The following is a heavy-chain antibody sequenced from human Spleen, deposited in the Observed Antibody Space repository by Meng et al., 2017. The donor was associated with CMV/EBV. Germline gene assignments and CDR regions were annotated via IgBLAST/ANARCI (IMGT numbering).Heavy chain of an antibody. CDR2: ISGYNGNT. CDR3: ARDPSQGNWFDP. V-gene: IGHV1-18*01. Sequence: KASEHTFPNYGVGWGRQAPGQGLEWMGWISGYNGNTNYAQKLQGRVTMTTDTSTSTAYMELRSLRSDDTAVYYCARDPSQGNWFDPWGQGTLVTVSS. CDR1: EHTFPNYG. J-gene: IGHJ5*02.